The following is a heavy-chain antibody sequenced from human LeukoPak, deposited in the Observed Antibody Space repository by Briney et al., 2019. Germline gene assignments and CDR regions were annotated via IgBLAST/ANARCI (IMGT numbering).Heavy chain of an antibody. Sequence: PGGSLRLSCAASGFTFSSYGMHWVRQAPGKGLEWVAVISYDGSNKYYADSVKGRFTISRDNSKNTLYLQMNSLRAEDTAVYYCAKDLFPYGGNSGGFFDYWGQGTLVTVSS. V-gene: IGHV3-30*18. CDR2: ISYDGSNK. CDR1: GFTFSSYG. D-gene: IGHD4-17*01. CDR3: AKDLFPYGGNSGGFFDY. J-gene: IGHJ4*02.